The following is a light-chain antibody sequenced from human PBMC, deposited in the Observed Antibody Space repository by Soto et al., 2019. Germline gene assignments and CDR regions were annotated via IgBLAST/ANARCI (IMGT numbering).Light chain of an antibody. CDR3: QQYYSTPWT. CDR1: QSLLHSSDNRNY. CDR2: WAS. Sequence: MAQFASTLALSVVERATIKCRSIQSLLHSSDNRNYLTWYQQKPGQPPKLLIYWASTRQSGVPDRFSGSGSGTDFTLTINSLQAEDVAVYYCQQYYSTPWTFGHGTKVDIK. V-gene: IGKV4-1*01. J-gene: IGKJ1*01.